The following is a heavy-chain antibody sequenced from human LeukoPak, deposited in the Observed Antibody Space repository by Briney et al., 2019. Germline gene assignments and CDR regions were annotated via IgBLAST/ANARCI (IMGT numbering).Heavy chain of an antibody. V-gene: IGHV4-59*12. D-gene: IGHD5-18*01. J-gene: IGHJ6*02. CDR2: IYYSGST. Sequence: PSETLSLTCTVSGGSISSYYWSWIRQPPGKGLEWIGYIYYSGSTNYNPSLKSRVTISVDTSKNQFSLKLSSVTAADTAVYYCARGAVQLWLGTHYYYYYGMDVWGQGTTVTVSS. CDR3: ARGAVQLWLGTHYYYYYGMDV. CDR1: GGSISSYY.